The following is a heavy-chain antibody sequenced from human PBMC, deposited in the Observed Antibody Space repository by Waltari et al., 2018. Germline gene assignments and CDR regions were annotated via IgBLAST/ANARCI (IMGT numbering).Heavy chain of an antibody. CDR1: GVSIGRNTFY. D-gene: IGHD6-6*01. V-gene: IGHV4-39*07. CDR3: VREWSSSSSWFDP. J-gene: IGHJ5*02. Sequence: QVQLQESGPGLVKSSATLSLTCTVSGVSIGRNTFYWAWIRQPPGKRMEWMASINYSGSTYYMPSLKSRVTISVDTSRNQLSLRLTSVTAADTAVYFCVREWSSSSSWFDPWGQGTLVTVSS. CDR2: INYSGST.